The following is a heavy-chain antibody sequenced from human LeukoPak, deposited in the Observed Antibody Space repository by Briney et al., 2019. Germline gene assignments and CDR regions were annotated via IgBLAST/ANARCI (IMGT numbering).Heavy chain of an antibody. Sequence: GASVKVSCKASGGTFSSYTISWVRQAPGQGLEWMGRIIPILGIANYAQKFQGRVTITADKSTSTAYMELSSLRSEDTAVYYCARDRGDSSSAFDPWGQGTLVTVSS. V-gene: IGHV1-69*04. CDR2: IIPILGIA. J-gene: IGHJ5*02. D-gene: IGHD6-6*01. CDR3: ARDRGDSSSAFDP. CDR1: GGTFSSYT.